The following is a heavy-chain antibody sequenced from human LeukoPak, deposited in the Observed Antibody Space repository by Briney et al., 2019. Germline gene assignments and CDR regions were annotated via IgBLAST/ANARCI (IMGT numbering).Heavy chain of an antibody. CDR2: ISAYNGDT. D-gene: IGHD1/OR15-1a*01. CDR1: GYTFTSYG. CDR3: ARVTGTMYGLSVSSRPFDY. Sequence: ASVKVSCKASGYTFTSYGVSWVRQAPGQGLEWLGWISAYNGDTNCAQNFQGRVTMTTDASTSTAYMELRSLRSDDTAVYYCARVTGTMYGLSVSSRPFDYWGQGTLVTVSS. J-gene: IGHJ4*02. V-gene: IGHV1-18*01.